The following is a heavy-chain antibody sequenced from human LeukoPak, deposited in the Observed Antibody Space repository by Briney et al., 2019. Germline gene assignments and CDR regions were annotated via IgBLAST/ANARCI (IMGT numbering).Heavy chain of an antibody. V-gene: IGHV5-51*01. CDR2: IYPGDSDT. CDR3: ARSAAAAQKKENWFDP. J-gene: IGHJ5*02. D-gene: IGHD2-2*01. Sequence: PGESLKISCKGSGYSFTSYWIGWVRQMPGKGLEWMGIIYPGDSDTRYSPSFQGQVTISADKSISTAYLQWSSLKASDTAMYYCARSAAAAQKKENWFDPWGQGTLVTVSS. CDR1: GYSFTSYW.